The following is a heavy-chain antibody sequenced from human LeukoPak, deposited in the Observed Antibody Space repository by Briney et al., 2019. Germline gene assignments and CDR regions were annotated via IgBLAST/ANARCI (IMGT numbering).Heavy chain of an antibody. Sequence: GASVKVSCKASGYTFTSYGISWVRQAPGQRLEGRGWISAYNGNTKYAQKLQGRVTMTTETSTSTAYMELRSLRSDDTAVYSCARDWVKSYSSSPALDYWGQGTLVTVSS. J-gene: IGHJ4*02. D-gene: IGHD6-13*01. CDR3: ARDWVKSYSSSPALDY. CDR2: ISAYNGNT. V-gene: IGHV1-18*01. CDR1: GYTFTSYG.